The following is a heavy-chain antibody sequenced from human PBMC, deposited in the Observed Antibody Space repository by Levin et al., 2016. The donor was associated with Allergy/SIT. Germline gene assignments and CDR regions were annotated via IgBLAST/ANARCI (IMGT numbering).Heavy chain of an antibody. Sequence: KVSCKASGYTFTNYWIGWVRQLPGKGLEWMGVIYPGDSDTRYSPSFQGQVTISADKSISTAYLQWSSLKASDTAMYYCARQDRSAAAGTSSSSAFDYWGQGTLVTVSS. V-gene: IGHV5-51*01. CDR1: GYTFTNYW. D-gene: IGHD6-13*01. CDR3: ARQDRSAAAGTSSSSAFDY. J-gene: IGHJ4*02. CDR2: IYPGDSDT.